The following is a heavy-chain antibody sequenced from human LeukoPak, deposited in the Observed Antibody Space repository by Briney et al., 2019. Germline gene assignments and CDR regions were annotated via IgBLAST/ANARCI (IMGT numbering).Heavy chain of an antibody. CDR3: ARDRYSSGVYGMGV. J-gene: IGHJ6*02. CDR1: GFTFSDYY. D-gene: IGHD6-19*01. CDR2: ISSSSSYT. Sequence: GGSLRLSCAASGFTFSDYYVSWIRQAPGKGLEWVSYISSSSSYTNYADSVKGRFTISRDNAKNSLYLQMNSLRAEDTAVYYCARDRYSSGVYGMGVWGQGTTVTVSS. V-gene: IGHV3-11*06.